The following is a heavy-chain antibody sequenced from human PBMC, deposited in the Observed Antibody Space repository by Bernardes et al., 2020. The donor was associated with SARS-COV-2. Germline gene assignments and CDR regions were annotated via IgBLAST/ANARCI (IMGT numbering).Heavy chain of an antibody. CDR1: GCSISSSSYY. J-gene: IGHJ3*02. Sequence: SETLSLTCTVSGCSISSSSYYWGWIRQPPGKGLEWIGSIYYSGSTYYNPSLKSRVNISVDTTKNQFSLKLSSVTAADTDVYYCARDIVVPAATGAFDIWGQGKMVTVSS. CDR3: ARDIVVPAATGAFDI. V-gene: IGHV4-39*07. CDR2: IYYSGST. D-gene: IGHD2-2*01.